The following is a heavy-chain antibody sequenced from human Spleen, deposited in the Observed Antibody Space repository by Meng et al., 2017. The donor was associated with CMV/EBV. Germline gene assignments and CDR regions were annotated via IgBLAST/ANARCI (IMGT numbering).Heavy chain of an antibody. V-gene: IGHV1-69*05. J-gene: IGHJ6*02. Sequence: SVKVSCKASGGTFSSYAITWVRQAPGQGLEWMGGIIPIFGTINYAQKFQGRVTITTDESTSIAYMELSSLRSEDTAVYYCARDGISGTTWPPRFYYYGMDVWGQGTTVTVSS. CDR3: ARDGISGTTWPPRFYYYGMDV. CDR2: IIPIFGTI. D-gene: IGHD1-7*01. CDR1: GGTFSSYA.